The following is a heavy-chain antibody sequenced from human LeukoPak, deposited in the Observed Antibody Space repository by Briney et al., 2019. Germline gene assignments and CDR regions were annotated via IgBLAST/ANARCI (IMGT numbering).Heavy chain of an antibody. CDR3: ASLRKRGGAFDL. CDR1: RGSISSPNYY. CDR2: IYYSGTT. Sequence: SETLSLTCSVSRGSISSPNYYWRWIRQSPGKGLDWIGNIYYSGTTYYNPSLPSLQRQVTILIHTSKNQFSLRLRSLTAADTAVYYCASLRKRGGAFDLWGQGKVVTVSS. J-gene: IGHJ3*01. V-gene: IGHV4-39*07.